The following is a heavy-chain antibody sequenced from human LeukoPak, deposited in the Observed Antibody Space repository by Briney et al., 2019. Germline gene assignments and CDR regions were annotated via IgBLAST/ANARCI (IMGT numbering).Heavy chain of an antibody. J-gene: IGHJ3*02. Sequence: PSETLSLTCTLSGDSINSGGYCWNWFRQLPGKGLEWIGYIYSSGNTFYNPSLKSRVIISVDTSKNQFSLKLSSVTAADTAVYYCASLVVTAIWGAFDIWGQGTMVTVSS. D-gene: IGHD2-21*02. CDR1: GDSINSGGYC. CDR3: ASLVVTAIWGAFDI. V-gene: IGHV4-31*03. CDR2: IYSSGNT.